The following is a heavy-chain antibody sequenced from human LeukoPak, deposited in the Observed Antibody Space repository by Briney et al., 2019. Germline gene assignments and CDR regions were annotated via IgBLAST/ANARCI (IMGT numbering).Heavy chain of an antibody. V-gene: IGHV3-23*01. Sequence: GGSLRLSCAASGFTFSSYAMSWVRQAPGKGLEWVSAISGSGGSTYYADSVKGRFTISRDNSKNTLYLQMNSLRAEDTAVYYCAKLPSLGYCSSTSCSQGGDWFDPWGQGTLVTVSS. D-gene: IGHD2-2*01. J-gene: IGHJ5*02. CDR2: ISGSGGST. CDR1: GFTFSSYA. CDR3: AKLPSLGYCSSTSCSQGGDWFDP.